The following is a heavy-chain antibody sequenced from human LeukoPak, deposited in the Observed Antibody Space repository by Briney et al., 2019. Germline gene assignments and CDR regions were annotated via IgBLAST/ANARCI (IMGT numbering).Heavy chain of an antibody. V-gene: IGHV4-39*07. CDR2: IYYSGST. Sequence: PSETLSLTCTVSGGSISSSSYYWGWMRQPPGMGLEWIGSIYYSGSTYYNPSLKSRVTISVDTSKNQFSLKLSSVTAADTAVYYCARSIKRGLFDYWGQGSLVTVSS. CDR3: ARSIKRGLFDY. D-gene: IGHD3-10*01. CDR1: GGSISSSSYY. J-gene: IGHJ4*02.